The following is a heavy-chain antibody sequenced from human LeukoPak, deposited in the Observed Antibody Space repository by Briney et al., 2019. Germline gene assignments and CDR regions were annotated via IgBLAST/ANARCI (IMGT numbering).Heavy chain of an antibody. CDR1: GFIFSSYA. CDR2: ISGSGGST. Sequence: PRGSLRLSCAPSGFIFSSYAMSWGCQTPGKGLEWGSTISGSGGSTYYADSVKGRFTISRDNSKNTLYLQMNSLRAEDKAVYYCTKGNSYYYDSSGYLVYWGQGTLVTVSS. J-gene: IGHJ4*02. CDR3: TKGNSYYYDSSGYLVY. V-gene: IGHV3-23*01. D-gene: IGHD3-22*01.